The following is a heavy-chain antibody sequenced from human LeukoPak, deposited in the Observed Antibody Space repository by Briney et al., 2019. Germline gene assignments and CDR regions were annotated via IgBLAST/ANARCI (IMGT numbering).Heavy chain of an antibody. Sequence: PGGSLRLSCAASGFTFSSYGMHWVRQAPGKGLEWVAFIRYDGSNKYYADSVKGRFTISRDDSKNTLYLQMNSLRAEDTAVYYCAKDIPSRYYDFWSGYYPDAFDIWGQGTMVTVSS. D-gene: IGHD3-3*01. CDR2: IRYDGSNK. CDR3: AKDIPSRYYDFWSGYYPDAFDI. J-gene: IGHJ3*02. CDR1: GFTFSSYG. V-gene: IGHV3-30*02.